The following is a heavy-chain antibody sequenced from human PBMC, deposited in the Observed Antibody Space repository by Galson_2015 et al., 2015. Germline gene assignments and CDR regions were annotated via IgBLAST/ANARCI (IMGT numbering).Heavy chain of an antibody. J-gene: IGHJ5*02. CDR3: ARLVNRWFDP. Sequence: QSGAEVIKPGTSVTVSCRASGYTFTSYGISWVRQAPGQGLEWLGWISAYNGNTNYAQKLQGRVTMTTDTSTSTAYMELRSLRSDDTAVYYCARLVNRWFDPWGQGTLVTVSS. CDR2: ISAYNGNT. D-gene: IGHD1-26*01. CDR1: GYTFTSYG. V-gene: IGHV1-18*01.